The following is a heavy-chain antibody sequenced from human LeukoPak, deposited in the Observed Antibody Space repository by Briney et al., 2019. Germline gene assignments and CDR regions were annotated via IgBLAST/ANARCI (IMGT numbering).Heavy chain of an antibody. D-gene: IGHD3-10*02. Sequence: TGGSLRLSCAASGFTFSSYEMNWVRQAPGKGLEWVSYISSSCSTIYYADSVKGRFTISRDNAKNSLYLQMNSLRAEDTADYYCAELGITMIGGVWGKGTTVTISS. J-gene: IGHJ6*04. CDR3: AELGITMIGGV. CDR2: ISSSCSTI. CDR1: GFTFSSYE. V-gene: IGHV3-48*03.